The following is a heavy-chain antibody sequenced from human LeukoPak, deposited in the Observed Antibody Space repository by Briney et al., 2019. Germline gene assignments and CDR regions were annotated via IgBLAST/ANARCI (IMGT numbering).Heavy chain of an antibody. CDR1: GFTFSSSW. J-gene: IGHJ4*02. V-gene: IGHV3-30*18. D-gene: IGHD1-20*01. Sequence: GGSLRLSCATSGFTFSSSWMSWVRQAPGKGLEWVAVISYDGSNKYYADSVKGRFTISRDNSKNTLYLQMNSLRAEDTAVYYCAKGGRITGTYFDYWGQGTLVTVSS. CDR3: AKGGRITGTYFDY. CDR2: ISYDGSNK.